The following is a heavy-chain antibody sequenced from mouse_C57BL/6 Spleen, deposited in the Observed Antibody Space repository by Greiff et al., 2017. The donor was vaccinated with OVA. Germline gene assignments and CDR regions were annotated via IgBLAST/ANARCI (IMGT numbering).Heavy chain of an antibody. CDR2: ISDGGSYT. CDR1: GFTFSSYA. CDR3: ARHYYDYDGGAMDY. Sequence: VQLQQSGGGLVKPGGSLTLSCAASGFTFSSYAMSWVRQTPEKRLEWVATISDGGSYTYYPDNVKGRFTISRDNAKNNLYLQMSHLKSEDTAMYYCARHYYDYDGGAMDYWGQGTSVTVSS. J-gene: IGHJ4*01. V-gene: IGHV5-4*01. D-gene: IGHD2-4*01.